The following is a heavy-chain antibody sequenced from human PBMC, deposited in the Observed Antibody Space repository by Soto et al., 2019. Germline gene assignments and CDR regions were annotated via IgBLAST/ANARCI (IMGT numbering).Heavy chain of an antibody. D-gene: IGHD2-21*02. J-gene: IGHJ5*02. Sequence: ASVKVSCTASGYTFTYRYLHWVRQAPGQALEWMGWITPFNGNTNYAQKFQDRVTITRDRSMSTAYMELSSLRSEDTAMYYCATSSVRGDDGWFDPWGQGTLVTV. CDR2: ITPFNGNT. CDR1: GYTFTYRY. V-gene: IGHV1-45*02. CDR3: ATSSVRGDDGWFDP.